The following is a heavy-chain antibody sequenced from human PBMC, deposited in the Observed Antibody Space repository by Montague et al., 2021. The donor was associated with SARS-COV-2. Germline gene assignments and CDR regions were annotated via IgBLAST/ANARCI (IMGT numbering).Heavy chain of an antibody. Sequence: SLRLSCAASGFTFSSYGMHWVRQAPGKGLEWVAVIWYDGSNKYYADSVKGRFTISRDNSENTLYLRMNSLRAEDTAVYYCAKDLLLWFGEVPPVEFDYWGQGTLVTVSS. CDR2: IWYDGSNK. J-gene: IGHJ4*02. V-gene: IGHV3-33*06. CDR3: AKDLLLWFGEVPPVEFDY. CDR1: GFTFSSYG. D-gene: IGHD3-10*01.